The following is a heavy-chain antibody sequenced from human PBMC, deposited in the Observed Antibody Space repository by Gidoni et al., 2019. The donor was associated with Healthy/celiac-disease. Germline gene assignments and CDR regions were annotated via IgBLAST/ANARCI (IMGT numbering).Heavy chain of an antibody. D-gene: IGHD2-2*01. V-gene: IGHV4-34*01. CDR3: ARGSGDIVVVPAARNWFDP. J-gene: IGHJ5*02. CDR1: GGSFSGYY. CDR2: INHSGST. Sequence: QVQLQQWGAGLLKPSETLSLTCAVYGGSFSGYYWSWIRQPPGKGLEWIGEINHSGSTNYNPSLKSRVTISVDTSKNQFSLKLSSVTAADTAVYYCARGSGDIVVVPAARNWFDPWGQGTLVTVSS.